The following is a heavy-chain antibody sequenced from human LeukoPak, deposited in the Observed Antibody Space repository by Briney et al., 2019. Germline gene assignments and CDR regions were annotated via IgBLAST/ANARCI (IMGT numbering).Heavy chain of an antibody. V-gene: IGHV1-2*02. CDR2: INPNSGGT. J-gene: IGHJ4*02. D-gene: IGHD3-10*01. Sequence: GASVKVSCKASGYTFTAYYMHWVRQAPEQGLEWMGWINPNSGGTNYAQKFQGRVTMTRDTSISTAYMELSRLRSDDTAVYYCARATMVRGVIDYWGQGTLVTVSS. CDR3: ARATMVRGVIDY. CDR1: GYTFTAYY.